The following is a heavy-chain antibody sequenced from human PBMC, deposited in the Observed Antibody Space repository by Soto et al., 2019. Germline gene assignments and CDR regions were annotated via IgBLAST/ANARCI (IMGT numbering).Heavy chain of an antibody. V-gene: IGHV3-23*01. D-gene: IGHD2-2*01. CDR2: ISGSGGST. J-gene: IGHJ4*02. Sequence: AISGSGGSTYYADSVKGRFTISRDNSKNTLYLQMNSLRAEDTAVYYCAKPASGYQLLPLSLDYWGQGTLVTVSS. CDR3: AKPASGYQLLPLSLDY.